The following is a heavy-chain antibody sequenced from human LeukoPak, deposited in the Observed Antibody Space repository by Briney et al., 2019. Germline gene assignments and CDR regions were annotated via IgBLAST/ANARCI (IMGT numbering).Heavy chain of an antibody. Sequence: SETLSLTCTVSGGSISNYYWSWIRQPPGKGLEWIGYIYYSGSTNYNPSLKSRVTISVDTSKNQFSLKLSSVTAADTAVYYCASTVTPNWFDPWGQGTLVTVSS. J-gene: IGHJ5*02. V-gene: IGHV4-59*12. CDR2: IYYSGST. D-gene: IGHD4-17*01. CDR1: GGSISNYY. CDR3: ASTVTPNWFDP.